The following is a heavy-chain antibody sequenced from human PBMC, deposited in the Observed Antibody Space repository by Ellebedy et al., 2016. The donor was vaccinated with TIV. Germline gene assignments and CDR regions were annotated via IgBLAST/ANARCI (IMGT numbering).Heavy chain of an antibody. Sequence: PGGSLRLSCVVSGFSLSSYAMNWVRQAPGKGLEWVSVITGRGDAALYADSVRGRFTIYKDDSKNTLYLQMSSLTVEDTAVYYCTKAFLKVNNFEHWGRGVQVTVSS. D-gene: IGHD2/OR15-2a*01. CDR2: ITGRGDAA. V-gene: IGHV3-23*01. J-gene: IGHJ4*02. CDR1: GFSLSSYA. CDR3: TKAFLKVNNFEH.